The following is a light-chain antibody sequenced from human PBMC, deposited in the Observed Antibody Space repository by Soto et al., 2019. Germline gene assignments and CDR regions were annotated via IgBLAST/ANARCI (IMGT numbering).Light chain of an antibody. V-gene: IGKV1-9*01. CDR1: QDVSDF. CDR3: QYLNGAPTIT. CDR2: GGY. Sequence: DIHLTQSPPILSASVGDRVTLTCRASQDVSDFLAWYQHAPGKAPNLLIYGGYTLQSGVPSRFSGSGSGTEFSLTITSLQPEDFSTYYCQYLNGAPTITFGQGTRLEIK. J-gene: IGKJ5*01.